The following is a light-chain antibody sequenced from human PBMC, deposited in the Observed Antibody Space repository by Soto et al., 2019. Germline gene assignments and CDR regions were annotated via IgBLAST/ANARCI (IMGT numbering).Light chain of an antibody. V-gene: IGKV1-6*01. J-gene: IGKJ1*01. Sequence: AIQMTQSPSSLSASVGDRVTITCRASQGIRNDLGWYQQKPGKAPKLLIYTASSLQSGVPSRFSGSGSGTDFTLPLSSLQPEDFATYYCLQDYNYPRTFGQGTKVEIK. CDR2: TAS. CDR1: QGIRND. CDR3: LQDYNYPRT.